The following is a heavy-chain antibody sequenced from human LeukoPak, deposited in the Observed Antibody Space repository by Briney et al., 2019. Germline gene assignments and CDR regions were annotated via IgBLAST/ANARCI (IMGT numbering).Heavy chain of an antibody. CDR3: ARAYCSSTSCHYYYYMDV. CDR2: IYPGDSDT. V-gene: IGHV5-51*01. D-gene: IGHD2-2*01. CDR1: GYSFTSYW. Sequence: GESLKISCKGSGYSFTSYWIGWVRQMPGKGLKWMGIIYPGDSDTRYSPSFQGQVTISADKSISTAYLQWSSLKASDTAMYYCARAYCSSTSCHYYYYMDVWGKGTTVTVSS. J-gene: IGHJ6*03.